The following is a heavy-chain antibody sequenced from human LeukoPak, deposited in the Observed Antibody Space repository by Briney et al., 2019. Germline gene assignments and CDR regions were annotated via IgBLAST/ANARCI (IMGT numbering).Heavy chain of an antibody. CDR3: ARDRLRFLEWPLTGDWYFDL. D-gene: IGHD3-3*01. CDR1: GYSISSGYY. V-gene: IGHV4-38-2*02. CDR2: IYHSGST. Sequence: PSQTLSLTCTVSGYSISSGYYWGWIRQPPGKGLEWIGSIYHSGSTYYNPSLKSRVTISVDTSKNQFSLKLSSVTAADTAVYYCARDRLRFLEWPLTGDWYFDLWGRGTLVTVSS. J-gene: IGHJ2*01.